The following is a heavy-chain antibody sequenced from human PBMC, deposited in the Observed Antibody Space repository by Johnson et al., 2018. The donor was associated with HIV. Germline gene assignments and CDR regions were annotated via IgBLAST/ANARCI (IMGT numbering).Heavy chain of an antibody. V-gene: IGHV3-11*04. CDR1: GFTFSDYY. CDR2: ISSSGSTI. J-gene: IGHJ3*02. CDR3: ASTSPPGLLAFQDAFDI. Sequence: QVQLVESGGGLVKPGGSLRLSCAASGFTFSDYYMSWIRQAPGKGLEWVSYISSSGSTIYYADSVKGRFTISRDNAKNSLYLQMNSLRAEDMAVYYCASTSPPGLLAFQDAFDIWGQGTMVTVSS. D-gene: IGHD2-15*01.